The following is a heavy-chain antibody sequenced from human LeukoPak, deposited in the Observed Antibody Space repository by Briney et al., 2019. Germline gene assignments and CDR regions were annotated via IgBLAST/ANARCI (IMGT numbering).Heavy chain of an antibody. J-gene: IGHJ4*02. CDR2: INPSGGST. Sequence: ASVKVSCKASGYTFTSYYMHWVRQAPGQGLEWVGIINPSGGSTSYAQKFQGRVTMTRDTSTSTVYMELSSLRSEDTAVYYCARQLYLEYYFDYWGQGTLVTVSS. V-gene: IGHV1-46*01. D-gene: IGHD2-8*01. CDR3: ARQLYLEYYFDY. CDR1: GYTFTSYY.